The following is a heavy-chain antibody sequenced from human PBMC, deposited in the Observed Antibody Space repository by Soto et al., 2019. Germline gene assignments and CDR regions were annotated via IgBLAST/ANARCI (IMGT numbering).Heavy chain of an antibody. CDR3: ARGLGAAAATTKFDS. J-gene: IGHJ4*02. D-gene: IGHD6-25*01. V-gene: IGHV4-59*12. Sequence: PSETLSLTCTVSGGSISSYYWCWIRQPPGKGLEWIGYIYYSGSTNYNPSLMSRATISVDRSKNQFSLQLRSVTAADTAVYYCARGLGAAAATTKFDSWAQGDVVPVSS. CDR2: IYYSGST. CDR1: GGSISSYY.